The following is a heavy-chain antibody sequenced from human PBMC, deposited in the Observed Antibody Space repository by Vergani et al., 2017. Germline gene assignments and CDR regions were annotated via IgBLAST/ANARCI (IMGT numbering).Heavy chain of an antibody. V-gene: IGHV3-43*01. J-gene: IGHJ3*02. CDR3: AKDNPTSGSFDI. CDR1: GFTFDDYT. Sequence: EVQLVESGGVVVQPGGSLRLSCAASGFTFDDYTMHWVRQAPGKGLEWVSLISWDGGSTYYADSVKGRFTISRDNSKNSLYLQMNSLRTEDTALYYCAKDNPTSGSFDIWGQGTIVTVSS. CDR2: ISWDGGST. D-gene: IGHD6-6*01.